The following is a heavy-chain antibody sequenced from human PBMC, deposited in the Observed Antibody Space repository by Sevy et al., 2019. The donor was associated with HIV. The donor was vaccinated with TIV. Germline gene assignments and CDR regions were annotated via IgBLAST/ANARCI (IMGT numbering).Heavy chain of an antibody. CDR1: GFTFSSYA. Sequence: GGSLRLSCAASGFTFSSYAMSWVRQAPGKGLEWVSAISGSGGSTYYADAVKGRFTISRDNSKNTLYLQMNSLRAEDTAVYYCVRAAGFWSGIIFDYWGQGTLVTVSS. CDR3: VRAAGFWSGIIFDY. J-gene: IGHJ4*02. CDR2: ISGSGGST. D-gene: IGHD3-3*01. V-gene: IGHV3-23*01.